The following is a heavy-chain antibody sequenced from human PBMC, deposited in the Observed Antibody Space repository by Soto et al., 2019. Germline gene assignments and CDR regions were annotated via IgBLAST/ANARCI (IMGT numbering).Heavy chain of an antibody. V-gene: IGHV1-69*08. D-gene: IGHD2-2*01. CDR1: GGTFSSYT. CDR3: ARDGYCSSTSCHWYFDL. J-gene: IGHJ2*01. CDR2: IIPILGIA. Sequence: QVQLVQSGAEVKKPGSSVKVSCKASGGTFSSYTISWVRQAPGQGLEWMGRIIPILGIANYAQKFQGRVTITADKSTSTAYMGLSSLRSEDTAVYYCARDGYCSSTSCHWYFDLWGRGTLVTVSS.